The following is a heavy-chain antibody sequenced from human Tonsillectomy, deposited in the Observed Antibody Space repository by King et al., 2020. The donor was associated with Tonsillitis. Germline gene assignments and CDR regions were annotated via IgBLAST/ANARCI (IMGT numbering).Heavy chain of an antibody. CDR3: ATSYTSGWTEFFDF. J-gene: IGHJ4*02. Sequence: VQLVESGGGLVQPGGSLRLSCAASGFRFSDSTMHWVRQASGKGLEWISRIRSKAENYATAYAASARGRFSISRDDSHQTAFLQMDSLKTEDTAVYYCATSYTSGWTEFFDFWGQGILVTVSS. CDR2: IRSKAENYAT. CDR1: GFRFSDST. V-gene: IGHV3-73*02. D-gene: IGHD6-19*01.